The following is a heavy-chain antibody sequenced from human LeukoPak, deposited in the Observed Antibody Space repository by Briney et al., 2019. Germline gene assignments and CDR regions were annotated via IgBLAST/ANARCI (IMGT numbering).Heavy chain of an antibody. CDR3: AGRQRWPFDY. CDR1: GGSISSGGCY. D-gene: IGHD4-23*01. Sequence: PSQTLSLTCTVSGGSISSGGCYWSWIRQHPGTGLEWIGCISYSGGTYYNPSLKSRVIISIDTSKNQFSLILSSVTSADTAVYYCAGRQRWPFDYWGQGTLVTVSS. J-gene: IGHJ4*02. V-gene: IGHV4-31*03. CDR2: ISYSGGT.